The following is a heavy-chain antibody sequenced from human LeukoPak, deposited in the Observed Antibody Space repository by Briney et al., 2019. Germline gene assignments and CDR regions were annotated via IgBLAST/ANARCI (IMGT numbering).Heavy chain of an antibody. CDR1: GGSISSSSYY. D-gene: IGHD2-21*02. Sequence: SETLSLTCTVSGGSISSSSYYWGWIRQPPGKGLEWIGNIYYTGSTYYNPSLKSRVAVPVDTSKNQFSLKVTSMSAADTAVYYCARHLSAVTAPDYWGQGTLVTVSS. CDR2: IYYTGST. CDR3: ARHLSAVTAPDY. V-gene: IGHV4-39*01. J-gene: IGHJ4*02.